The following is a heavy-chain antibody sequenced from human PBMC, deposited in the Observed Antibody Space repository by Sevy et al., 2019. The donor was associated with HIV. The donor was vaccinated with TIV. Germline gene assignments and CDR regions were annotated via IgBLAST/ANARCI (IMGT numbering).Heavy chain of an antibody. CDR2: TYYRSKWYN. J-gene: IGHJ3*02. V-gene: IGHV6-1*01. CDR3: ARKDDSVGSFDI. Sequence: SQTLSLTCAISGDSVSSNSAVWNWIRQSPSRGLEWLGRTYYRSKWYNDYTVSVKSRITINPDTSKNQFYLQLNSVTPEDTAMYYCARKDDSVGSFDIWGQGTMVTVSS. CDR1: GDSVSSNSAV. D-gene: IGHD3-16*01.